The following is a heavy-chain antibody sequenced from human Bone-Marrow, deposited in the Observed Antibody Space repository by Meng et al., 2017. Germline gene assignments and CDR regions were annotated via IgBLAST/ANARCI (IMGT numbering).Heavy chain of an antibody. D-gene: IGHD6-19*01. CDR1: GGSIRRRNW. CDR2: IYHSGST. CDR3: AIEYSSGIDY. Sequence: PGLVKPSATLPLPSRVFGGSIRRRNWWSWVRQPAGKGLEWIVEIYHSGSTNYNPSLKSRVTISVDKSKNQFSLKLSSVPAADTAVYYCAIEYSSGIDYWGQGTLVTVSS. J-gene: IGHJ4*02. V-gene: IGHV4-4*02.